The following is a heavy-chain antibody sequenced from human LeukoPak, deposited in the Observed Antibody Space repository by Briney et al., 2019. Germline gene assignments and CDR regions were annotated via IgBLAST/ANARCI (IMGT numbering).Heavy chain of an antibody. CDR2: ISWNSGSI. D-gene: IGHD6-19*01. Sequence: PGGSLRLSCAASGFTFDDYAMHWVRQAPGKGLGWVSGISWNSGSIGYADSVKGRFTISRDNAKNSLYLQMNSLRAEDMALYYCAKGPIAVAGTYFDYWGQGTLVTVSS. CDR1: GFTFDDYA. CDR3: AKGPIAVAGTYFDY. J-gene: IGHJ4*02. V-gene: IGHV3-9*03.